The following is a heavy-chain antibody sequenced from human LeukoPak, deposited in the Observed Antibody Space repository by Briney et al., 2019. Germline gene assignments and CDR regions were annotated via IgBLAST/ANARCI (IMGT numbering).Heavy chain of an antibody. CDR3: AMGYYGSGSYIGY. V-gene: IGHV4-34*08. CDR2: INHSGST. Sequence: GSLRLSCAASGFTFSSYSMNWVRQPPGKGLEWIGEINHSGSTNYNPSLKSRVTISVDTSKNQFSLKLSSVTAADTAVYYCAMGYYGSGSYIGYWGQGTLVTVSS. J-gene: IGHJ4*02. CDR1: GFTFSSYS. D-gene: IGHD3-10*01.